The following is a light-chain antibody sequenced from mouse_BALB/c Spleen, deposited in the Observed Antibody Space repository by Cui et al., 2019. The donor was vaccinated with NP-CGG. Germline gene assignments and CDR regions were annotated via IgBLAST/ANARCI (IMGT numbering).Light chain of an antibody. V-gene: IGLV1*01. Sequence: QAVVTQELALTTSPGETVTLTCRSSTGAVTTNNYANWVQEKPDHLFTGLIGGTNNRAPGVPARFSGSLIGDKAALTITGAQTEDETIYFCALWYSNHWMFGGGTKLTVL. J-gene: IGLJ1*01. CDR1: TGAVTTNNY. CDR2: GTN. CDR3: ALWYSNHWM.